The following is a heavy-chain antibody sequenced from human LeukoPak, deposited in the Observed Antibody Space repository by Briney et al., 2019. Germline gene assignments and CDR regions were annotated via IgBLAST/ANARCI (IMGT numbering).Heavy chain of an antibody. J-gene: IGHJ4*02. V-gene: IGHV1-18*01. Sequence: ASVKVSCRDSGYTFTSYGISWVRQAPGQGLEWMGWISTYNGNTNYAQMLQGRITMTTDTSTSTAYMELRSLRSDDTAVYYCARGKPVYFYGPGSYLASPFDSWGQGTLVTVSS. CDR1: GYTFTSYG. CDR2: ISTYNGNT. D-gene: IGHD3-10*01. CDR3: ARGKPVYFYGPGSYLASPFDS.